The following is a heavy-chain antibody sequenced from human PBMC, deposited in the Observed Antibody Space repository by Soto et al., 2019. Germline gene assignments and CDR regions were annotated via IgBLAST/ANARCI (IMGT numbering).Heavy chain of an antibody. CDR3: ARGPAPINWNYEGDYYYYGMDV. J-gene: IGHJ6*02. Sequence: QVQLVQSGAEVKKPGSSVKVSCKASGVTFSSYAISWVRQAPGQGLEWMGGIIPIFGTANYAQKFQGRVTITADESTSTAYMELSSLRSEDTAVYYCARGPAPINWNYEGDYYYYGMDVWGQGTTVTVSS. D-gene: IGHD1-7*01. V-gene: IGHV1-69*01. CDR1: GVTFSSYA. CDR2: IIPIFGTA.